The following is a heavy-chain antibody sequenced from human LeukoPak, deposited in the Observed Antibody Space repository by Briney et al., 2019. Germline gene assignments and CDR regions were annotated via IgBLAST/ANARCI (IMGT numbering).Heavy chain of an antibody. CDR3: ARGRRHCSSTSCYALDY. CDR1: GGSISSYY. D-gene: IGHD2-2*01. J-gene: IGHJ4*02. V-gene: IGHV4-59*12. Sequence: SETLSLTCTVSGGSISSYYWSWIRQPPGKGLEWIGYIYYSGSTNYNPSLKSRVTISVDTSKNQFSLKLSSVTAADTAVYYCARGRRHCSSTSCYALDYWGQGTLVTVSS. CDR2: IYYSGST.